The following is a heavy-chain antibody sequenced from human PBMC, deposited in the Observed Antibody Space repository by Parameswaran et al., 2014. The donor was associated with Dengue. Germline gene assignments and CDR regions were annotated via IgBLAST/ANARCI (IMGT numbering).Heavy chain of an antibody. D-gene: IGHD3-10*01. J-gene: IGHJ6*02. CDR2: INSDGSST. CDR1: GFTFSSYW. Sequence: GESLKISCAASGFTFSSYWMHWVRQAPGKGLVWVSRINSDGSSTSYADSVKGRFTISRDNAKNTLYLQMNSLRAEDTAVYYCARGGVGGDYYYGMDVWGQGTTVTVSS. CDR3: ARGGVGGDYYYGMDV. V-gene: IGHV3-74*01.